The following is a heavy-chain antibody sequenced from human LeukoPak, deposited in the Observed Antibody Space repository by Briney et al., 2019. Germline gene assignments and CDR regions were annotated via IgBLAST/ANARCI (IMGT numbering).Heavy chain of an antibody. D-gene: IGHD1-14*01. CDR2: ISSSGGST. CDR1: GFTFSSYG. Sequence: GGSLRLSCAASGFTFSSYGMSWVRQAPGKGLEWVSTISSSGGSTYYADSVKGRFTISRDNSKNTLYLQMNSLRAEDTAIYYCVRDHNRAFDYWGQGTLVTVSS. J-gene: IGHJ4*02. CDR3: VRDHNRAFDY. V-gene: IGHV3-23*01.